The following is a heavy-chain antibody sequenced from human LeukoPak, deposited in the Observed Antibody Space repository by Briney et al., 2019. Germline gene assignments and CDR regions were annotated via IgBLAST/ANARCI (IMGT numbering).Heavy chain of an antibody. D-gene: IGHD3-3*01. CDR2: ISGSGGST. CDR3: AKGPTSFYYDFWSGYQN. Sequence: TGGSLRLSCAASGFTFSSYAMSGVRQAPGKGLEWVSAISGSGGSTYYADSVKGRFTISRDNSKNTLYLQMNSLRAEDTAVYYCAKGPTSFYYDFWSGYQNWGQGTLVTVSS. V-gene: IGHV3-23*01. CDR1: GFTFSSYA. J-gene: IGHJ4*02.